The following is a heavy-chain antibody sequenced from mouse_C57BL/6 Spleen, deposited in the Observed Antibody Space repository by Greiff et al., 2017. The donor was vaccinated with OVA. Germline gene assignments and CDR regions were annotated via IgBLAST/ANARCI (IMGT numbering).Heavy chain of an antibody. J-gene: IGHJ4*01. V-gene: IGHV1-55*01. CDR2: IYPGSGST. Sequence: QVQLQQSGAELVKPGASVKLSCKASGYTFTSYWITWVKQRPGQGLEWIGDIYPGSGSTNYNEKFKSKATLTVDTSSSTAYMQLSRLTSEDSAVYYCARDLGRGNYAMDYWGQGTSVTVSS. D-gene: IGHD1-1*01. CDR3: ARDLGRGNYAMDY. CDR1: GYTFTSYW.